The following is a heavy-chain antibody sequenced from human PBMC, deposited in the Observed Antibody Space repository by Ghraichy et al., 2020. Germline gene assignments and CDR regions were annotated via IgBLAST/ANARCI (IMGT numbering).Heavy chain of an antibody. J-gene: IGHJ4*02. Sequence: GGSLRLSCAASGFTFSSYSMNWVRQAPGKGLEWVSSISSSSSYIYYADSVKGRFTISRDNAKNSLYLQMNSLRAEDTAVYYCARGFSSMVRGIFFGWGQGTLVTVSS. CDR3: ARGFSSMVRGIFFG. D-gene: IGHD3-10*01. CDR2: ISSSSSYI. CDR1: GFTFSSYS. V-gene: IGHV3-21*01.